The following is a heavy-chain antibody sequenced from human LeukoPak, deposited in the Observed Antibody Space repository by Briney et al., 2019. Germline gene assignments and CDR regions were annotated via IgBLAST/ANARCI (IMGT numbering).Heavy chain of an antibody. V-gene: IGHV1-46*01. Sequence: GSVKVSCKASGYTFTSYYMHWVRQAPGQGLEWMGIVNPSGGSTNYAQKFQGRVTMTRDMSTSTVYMELSSLRSEDTAVYYCARDERWELASEYWFDPWGQGTLVTVSS. CDR1: GYTFTSYY. CDR3: ARDERWELASEYWFDP. J-gene: IGHJ5*02. CDR2: VNPSGGST. D-gene: IGHD1-26*01.